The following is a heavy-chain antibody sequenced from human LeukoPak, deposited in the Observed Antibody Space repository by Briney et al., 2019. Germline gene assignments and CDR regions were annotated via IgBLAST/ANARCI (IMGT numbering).Heavy chain of an antibody. CDR3: ARALQVTAIHRFDY. J-gene: IGHJ4*02. Sequence: ASVKVSCKTSGYTFTTYGVTWVRQAPGQGLEWMGWISAYNGNTNYAQNFQGRVTMTTDRSTSTAYMELRSLRSDDTAVYYCARALQVTAIHRFDYWGQGTLVTVSS. V-gene: IGHV1-18*01. CDR2: ISAYNGNT. D-gene: IGHD2-21*02. CDR1: GYTFTTYG.